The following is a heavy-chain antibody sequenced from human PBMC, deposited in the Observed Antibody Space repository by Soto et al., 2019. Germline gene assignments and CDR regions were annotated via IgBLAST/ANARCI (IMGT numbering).Heavy chain of an antibody. V-gene: IGHV3-21*01. J-gene: IGHJ3*02. Sequence: PGGSLRLSCAASGFTFSSYSMNWVRQAPGKGLEWVSSISSSSSYIYYADSVKGRFTISRDNAKNSLYLQMNSLRAEDTAVYYCARVKDSGYDSDAFDIWGQGTMVT. CDR3: ARVKDSGYDSDAFDI. CDR1: GFTFSSYS. CDR2: ISSSSSYI. D-gene: IGHD5-12*01.